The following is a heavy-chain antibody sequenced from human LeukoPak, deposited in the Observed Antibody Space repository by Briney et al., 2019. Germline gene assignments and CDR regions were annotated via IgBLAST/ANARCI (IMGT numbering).Heavy chain of an antibody. Sequence: ASETLSLTCAVYGGSFSGYYWSWIRQPPGKGLEWIGEINHSGSTNYNPSLKSRVTISVDTSKNQFSLKLSSVTAADTAVYYCARRAHYYGSGSYYNWGYYFDYWGQGTLVTVSS. CDR3: ARRAHYYGSGSYYNWGYYFDY. J-gene: IGHJ4*02. CDR2: INHSGST. V-gene: IGHV4-34*01. D-gene: IGHD3-10*01. CDR1: GGSFSGYY.